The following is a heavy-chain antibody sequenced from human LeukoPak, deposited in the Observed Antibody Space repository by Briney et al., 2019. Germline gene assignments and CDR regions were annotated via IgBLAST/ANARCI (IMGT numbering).Heavy chain of an antibody. Sequence: PGGSLRLSCAASGFTVSNNYMSWVRQAPGKGLEWVAFIRYDGSNKYYADSVKGRFTISRDNSKNTLYLQMNSLRAEDTAVYYCAKSIGGGGNYPSPIDYWGQGTLVTVSS. V-gene: IGHV3-30*02. J-gene: IGHJ4*02. D-gene: IGHD4-23*01. CDR2: IRYDGSNK. CDR1: GFTVSNNY. CDR3: AKSIGGGGNYPSPIDY.